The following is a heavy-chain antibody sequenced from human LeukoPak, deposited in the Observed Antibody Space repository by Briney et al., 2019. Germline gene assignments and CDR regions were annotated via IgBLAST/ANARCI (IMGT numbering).Heavy chain of an antibody. V-gene: IGHV4-31*03. CDR2: KYYSGSA. CDR3: ATPYCSSISCLDVFNM. J-gene: IGHJ3*02. D-gene: IGHD2-2*01. Sequence: SQTLSLACNVSGVSVSAGRYYWTSIRQHPGTGPEWIGYKYYSGSAKYNPSLKSRLTISIDTSKNQFSLQLSSVTAADTATYYCATPYCSSISCLDVFNMWGQGTRVTVSS. CDR1: GVSVSAGRYY.